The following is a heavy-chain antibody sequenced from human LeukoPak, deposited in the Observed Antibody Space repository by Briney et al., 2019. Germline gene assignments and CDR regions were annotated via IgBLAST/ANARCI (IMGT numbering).Heavy chain of an antibody. CDR1: GCTFSTYA. CDR2: ISSNGGST. V-gene: IGHV3-64D*09. D-gene: IGHD3-9*01. CDR3: VKAMTYYDILTGFDY. J-gene: IGHJ4*02. Sequence: GGSLRLSCSASGCTFSTYAMHWVRQAPGKGLEYVSAISSNGGSTYYADSVKGRFTISTDNSKNTLYLQMSSLRAEDTAMYYCVKAMTYYDILTGFDYWGQGTLVTVSS.